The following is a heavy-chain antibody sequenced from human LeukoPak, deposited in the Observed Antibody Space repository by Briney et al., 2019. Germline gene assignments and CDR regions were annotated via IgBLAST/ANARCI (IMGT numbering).Heavy chain of an antibody. J-gene: IGHJ5*02. V-gene: IGHV4-34*01. CDR2: INQSGST. CDR1: GGSFSGYF. Sequence: PWETLSLTCAVYGGSFSGYFRSWIRQPPGKGLEWIREINQSGSTNYNPSLKSRVSISVDTSKNQFSLKLSSVTAADTAVYYCARGSIAAAGNNWFDPWGQGTLVTVSS. CDR3: ARGSIAAAGNNWFDP. D-gene: IGHD6-13*01.